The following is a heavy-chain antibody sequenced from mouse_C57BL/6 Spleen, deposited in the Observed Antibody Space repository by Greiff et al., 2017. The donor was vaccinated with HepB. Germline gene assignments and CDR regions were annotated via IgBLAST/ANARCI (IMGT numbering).Heavy chain of an antibody. V-gene: IGHV5-17*01. Sequence: EVQRVESGGGLVKPGGSLKLSCAASGFTFSDYGMHWVRQAPEKGLEWVAYISSGSSTIYYADTVKGRFTISRDNAKNTLFLQMTSLRSEDTAMYYCAKSLYYYGSRDAMDYWGQGTSVTVSS. CDR1: GFTFSDYG. CDR3: AKSLYYYGSRDAMDY. J-gene: IGHJ4*01. D-gene: IGHD1-1*01. CDR2: ISSGSSTI.